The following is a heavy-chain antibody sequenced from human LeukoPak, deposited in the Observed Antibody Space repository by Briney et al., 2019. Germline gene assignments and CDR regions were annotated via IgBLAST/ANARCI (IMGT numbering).Heavy chain of an antibody. CDR1: GYSISSGYY. J-gene: IGHJ4*02. CDR2: IYHSGST. D-gene: IGHD3-10*01. V-gene: IGHV4-38-2*01. Sequence: PETLSLICAVSGYSISSGYYWGWIRQPPGKGLEWIGSIYHSGSTYYNPSLKSRVTISVDTSKNQFSLKLSSVTAADTAVYYCARVLRGYFDYWGQGTLVTVSS. CDR3: ARVLRGYFDY.